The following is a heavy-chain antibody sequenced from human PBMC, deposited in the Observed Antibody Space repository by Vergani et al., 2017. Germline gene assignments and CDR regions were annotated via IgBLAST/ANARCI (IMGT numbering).Heavy chain of an antibody. V-gene: IGHV3-23*01. J-gene: IGHJ2*01. Sequence: EVQLLESGGGLVQPGGSLSLSCAASGFTFSSYAMSWVRQAPGKGLEWVSAISGSGGSPYYADSVKGRFTISRDNSKNTLYLQMNSLRAEDTAVYYCARWCGGWYSSFSWYFDLWGRGTLVTVSS. CDR3: ARWCGGWYSSFSWYFDL. CDR2: ISGSGGSP. D-gene: IGHD6-19*01. CDR1: GFTFSSYA.